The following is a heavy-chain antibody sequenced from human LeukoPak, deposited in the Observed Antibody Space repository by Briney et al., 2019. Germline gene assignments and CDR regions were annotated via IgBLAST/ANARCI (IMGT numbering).Heavy chain of an antibody. CDR3: ARGPPHYYDSSGPIDY. D-gene: IGHD3-22*01. V-gene: IGHV3-11*01. CDR2: ISSTGSTV. CDR1: GFTFNDYY. Sequence: PGGSLRLSCAASGFTFNDYYMSWIRQAPGKRLEWVSYISSTGSTVYYADSVKGRFTISRDNAKNSLFLQMNSLRAEDTAVYYCARGPPHYYDSSGPIDYWGQGTLVTVSS. J-gene: IGHJ4*02.